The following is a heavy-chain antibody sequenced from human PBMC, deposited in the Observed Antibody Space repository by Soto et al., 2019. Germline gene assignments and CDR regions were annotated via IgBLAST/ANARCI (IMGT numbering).Heavy chain of an antibody. CDR1: GFTFSNYA. CDR2: ISRSGDSP. Sequence: EVQLLESGGGLVQPGGSLRLSCAASGFTFSNYAMSWVRQAPGKGLEWVSAISRSGDSPYYAASVKVRFTGSRDTSKKTLHLQINRLRVEDTVVLYCASNTTPPLHFWGQGTLLTFPS. J-gene: IGHJ4*02. V-gene: IGHV3-23*01. CDR3: ASNTTPPLHF. D-gene: IGHD1-1*01.